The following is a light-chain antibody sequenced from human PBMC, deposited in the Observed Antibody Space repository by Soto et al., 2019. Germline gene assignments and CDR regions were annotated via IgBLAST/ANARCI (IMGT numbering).Light chain of an antibody. V-gene: IGKV1-33*01. J-gene: IGKJ4*01. CDR3: QQYDDHPRLT. Sequence: IQMTQSPSSLSASVCDRVTITCQASQDISSYLNWYQQKPGNAPKLLIYGASNLETGVPPRFSGSGSGTDFTFTISRLEPEDIATYYCQQYDDHPRLTFGRGTKVEIK. CDR2: GAS. CDR1: QDISSY.